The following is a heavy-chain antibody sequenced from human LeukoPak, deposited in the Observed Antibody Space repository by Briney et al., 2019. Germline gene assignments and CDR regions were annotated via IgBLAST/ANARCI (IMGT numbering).Heavy chain of an antibody. CDR2: ISGSGGST. J-gene: IGHJ4*02. Sequence: GGSLRLSCAASGFTFSSYAMSWVRQAPGKGLEWVSAISGSGGSTYYADSVKGRFTISRDNSKNALYLQMNSPRAEDTAVYYCAKNPDSSGYYYIYFDYWGQGTLVTVSS. D-gene: IGHD3-22*01. V-gene: IGHV3-23*01. CDR3: AKNPDSSGYYYIYFDY. CDR1: GFTFSSYA.